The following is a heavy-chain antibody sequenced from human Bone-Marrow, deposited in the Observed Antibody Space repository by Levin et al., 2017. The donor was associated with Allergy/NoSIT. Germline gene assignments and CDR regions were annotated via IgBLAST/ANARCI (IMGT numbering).Heavy chain of an antibody. CDR3: ARVVGAGYYYDSSGYPRWFDP. Sequence: SQTLSLTCTVSGGSISSYYWSWIRQPPGKGLEWIGYIYYSGSTNYNPSLKSRVTISVDTSKNQFSLKLSSVTAADTAVYYCARVVGAGYYYDSSGYPRWFDPWGQGTLVTVSS. J-gene: IGHJ5*02. CDR2: IYYSGST. V-gene: IGHV4-59*01. CDR1: GGSISSYY. D-gene: IGHD3-22*01.